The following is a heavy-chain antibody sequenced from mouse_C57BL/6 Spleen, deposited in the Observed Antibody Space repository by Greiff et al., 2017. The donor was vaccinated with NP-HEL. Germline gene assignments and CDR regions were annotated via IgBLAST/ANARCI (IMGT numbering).Heavy chain of an antibody. D-gene: IGHD1-1*01. J-gene: IGHJ4*01. CDR3: ARYVLITTVVATDYYAMDD. CDR2: INPNNGGT. CDR1: GYTFTDYN. Sequence: EVQLQQSGPELVKPGASVKMSCKASGYTFTDYNMHWVKQSHGKSLEWIGYINPNNGGTSYNQKFKGKATLTVNKSSSTAYMELRSLTSEDSAVYYCARYVLITTVVATDYYAMDDWGQGTSVTVSS. V-gene: IGHV1-22*01.